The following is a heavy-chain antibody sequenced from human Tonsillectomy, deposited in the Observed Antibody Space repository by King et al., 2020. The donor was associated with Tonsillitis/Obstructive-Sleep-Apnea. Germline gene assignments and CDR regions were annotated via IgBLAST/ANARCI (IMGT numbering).Heavy chain of an antibody. D-gene: IGHD3-10*01. CDR2: ISGGGGST. J-gene: IGHJ4*02. CDR3: AKAMVQGIIITIFDY. Sequence: VQLVESGGGLVQPGGSLRLSCAASGITFSSYAMSWVRQAPGKGLEWVSTISGGGGSTYYADSVKGRFTISRDNSTNTLYLQMNSLRAEDTAVYSCAKAMVQGIIITIFDYWGQGTLVTVSS. CDR1: GITFSSYA. V-gene: IGHV3-23*04.